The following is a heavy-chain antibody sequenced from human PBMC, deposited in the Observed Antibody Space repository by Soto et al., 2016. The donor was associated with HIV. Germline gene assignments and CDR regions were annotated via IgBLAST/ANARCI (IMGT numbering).Heavy chain of an antibody. D-gene: IGHD3-22*01. J-gene: IGHJ4*02. CDR2: ISGSGGST. V-gene: IGHV3-23*01. CDR1: GFTFSSYA. Sequence: EVQLLESGGGLVQPGGSLRLSCAASGFTFSSYAMSWVRQAPGKGLEWVSAISGSGGSTYYADSVKGRFTISRDNSKNTLYLQMNSLRAEDTAVYYCAKDISPTYYYDSSGAFDYWGQGTLVTVSS. CDR3: AKDISPTYYYDSSGAFDY.